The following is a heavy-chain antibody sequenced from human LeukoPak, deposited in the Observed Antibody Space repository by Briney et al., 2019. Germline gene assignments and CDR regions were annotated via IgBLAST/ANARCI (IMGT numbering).Heavy chain of an antibody. Sequence: SETLSLTCTVSGGSITSYYWSWIRQPPGKGLEWIGYIYYSGSTNYNPSLKSRVTISVDTSKNQFSLKLSSVTAADTAVYYCARGQYYYGSGSSGYYYGMDVWGQGTTVTVSS. CDR1: GGSITSYY. J-gene: IGHJ6*02. D-gene: IGHD3-10*01. CDR2: IYYSGST. V-gene: IGHV4-59*01. CDR3: ARGQYYYGSGSSGYYYGMDV.